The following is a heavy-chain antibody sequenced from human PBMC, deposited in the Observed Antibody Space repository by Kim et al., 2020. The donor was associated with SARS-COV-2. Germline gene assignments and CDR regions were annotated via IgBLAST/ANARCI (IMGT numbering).Heavy chain of an antibody. D-gene: IGHD6-19*01. Sequence: GGSLRLSCTASGLNFYIQYMTWVRQAPGKGLEWVSFIGGSDGVVSYADSVRGRFAISRDNARHTVYLQMNNLRAEDTAIYYCAPLHFYSSAHWGQGTLAT. J-gene: IGHJ4*02. CDR3: APLHFYSSAH. CDR1: GLNFYIQY. V-gene: IGHV3-48*03. CDR2: IGGSDGVV.